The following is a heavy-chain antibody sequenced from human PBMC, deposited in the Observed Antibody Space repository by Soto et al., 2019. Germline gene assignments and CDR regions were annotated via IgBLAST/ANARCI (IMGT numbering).Heavy chain of an antibody. CDR2: ISFDGSNK. D-gene: IGHD3-9*01. CDR3: ARDGATYYDILTGYPNWLDP. J-gene: IGHJ5*02. CDR1: GFTFSSYA. Sequence: QVQLVESGGGVVQPGRSLRLSCAASGFTFSSYAMHWVRQAPGKGLEWGAVISFDGSNKYYADSVKGRFSISRDNSKNTLYLQINSLRAEDTAVYYCARDGATYYDILTGYPNWLDPWGQGMLVTVSS. V-gene: IGHV3-30*14.